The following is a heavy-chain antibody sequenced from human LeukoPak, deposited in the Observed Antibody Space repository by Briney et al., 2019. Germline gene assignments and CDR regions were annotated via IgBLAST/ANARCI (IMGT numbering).Heavy chain of an antibody. Sequence: GGSLRLSCAASGFTVSSNYMSWVRQAPGKGLEWVSVIYSGGSTYYADSVKGRFTISRDNSKNTLYLQMNSLRAEDTAVYYCASEGYSSGWREYYFDYWGQGTLVTVSS. CDR2: IYSGGST. J-gene: IGHJ4*02. V-gene: IGHV3-53*01. CDR3: ASEGYSSGWREYYFDY. D-gene: IGHD6-19*01. CDR1: GFTVSSNY.